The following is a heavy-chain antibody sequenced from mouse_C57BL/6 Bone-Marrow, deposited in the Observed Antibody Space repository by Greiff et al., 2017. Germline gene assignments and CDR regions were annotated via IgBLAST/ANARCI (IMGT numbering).Heavy chain of an antibody. D-gene: IGHD1-1*01. Sequence: VQLKESGAELVRPGASVKLSCTASGFNIKDDYMHWVKQRPEQGLEWIGWIDPENGDTEYASKFQGKATITADTCSNTAYLQLSSLTSEDTAVYYCTTFGYYYGLWYFDVWGTGTTVTVSS. CDR3: TTFGYYYGLWYFDV. V-gene: IGHV14-4*01. J-gene: IGHJ1*03. CDR1: GFNIKDDY. CDR2: IDPENGDT.